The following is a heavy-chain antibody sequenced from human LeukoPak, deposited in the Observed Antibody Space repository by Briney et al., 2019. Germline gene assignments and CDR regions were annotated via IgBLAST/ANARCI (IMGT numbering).Heavy chain of an antibody. CDR1: GFTFSSYG. CDR3: ARDKSSGWHHTFDY. CDR2: IWYDGSNK. Sequence: GGSLRLSCAPSGFTFSSYGMHWVRQAPGKGLEWVAVIWYDGSNKYYADSVKGRFTISRDNSKNTLYLEMNSLRAEDTAVHYRARDKSSGWHHTFDYWGQGTLVTVSS. D-gene: IGHD6-19*01. J-gene: IGHJ4*02. V-gene: IGHV3-33*01.